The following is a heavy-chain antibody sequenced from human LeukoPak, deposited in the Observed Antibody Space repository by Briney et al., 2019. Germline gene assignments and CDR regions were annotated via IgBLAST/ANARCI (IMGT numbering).Heavy chain of an antibody. J-gene: IGHJ4*02. CDR2: INPNSGDT. Sequence: ASVKVSCKASGYTFTGYYMHWVRQAPGQGLEWMGWINPNSGDTNYAQKFQGRVTMTRDMSINTAYMEVSRLRSDDTAVYYCARGIESGDHFPYFDYWGQGTLVTVSS. CDR3: ARGIESGDHFPYFDY. D-gene: IGHD4-17*01. V-gene: IGHV1-2*02. CDR1: GYTFTGYY.